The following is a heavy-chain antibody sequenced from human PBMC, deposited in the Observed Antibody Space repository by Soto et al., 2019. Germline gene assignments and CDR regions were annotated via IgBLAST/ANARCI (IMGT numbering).Heavy chain of an antibody. V-gene: IGHV1-69*01. D-gene: IGHD1-26*01. CDR3: ARDGSSGSYYGYDY. Sequence: SATLSCKAAGGTLSNYASCWVRPAPGQGLEWMGGIIPIFGTANYAQKFQGRVTITADESTSTAYMELSSLRSEDTAVYYCARDGSSGSYYGYDYWGQGTLVTVSS. CDR1: GGTLSNYA. J-gene: IGHJ4*02. CDR2: IIPIFGTA.